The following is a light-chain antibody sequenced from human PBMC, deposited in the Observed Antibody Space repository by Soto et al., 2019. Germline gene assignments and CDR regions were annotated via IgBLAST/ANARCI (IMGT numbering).Light chain of an antibody. Sequence: EMVMTQSPATLSVSPGERATLSCRASESVGSNLVWYQQKPGQAPRLLIYAASTRATGIPARFSGSGSGTDFTLTISSLQSADFAVYYCQQYNNWPGTFGQGTKLEIE. CDR3: QQYNNWPGT. CDR2: AAS. CDR1: ESVGSN. J-gene: IGKJ2*01. V-gene: IGKV3-15*01.